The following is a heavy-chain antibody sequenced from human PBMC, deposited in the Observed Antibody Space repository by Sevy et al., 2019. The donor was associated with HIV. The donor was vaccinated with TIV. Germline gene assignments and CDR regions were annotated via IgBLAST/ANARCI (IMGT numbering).Heavy chain of an antibody. V-gene: IGHV3-9*01. J-gene: IGHJ3*01. CDR2: ISWNSGSI. CDR3: AKDVGQWLGKDAFDV. CDR1: GFTFDDYG. Sequence: SLKIYCAASGFTFDDYGINWVRQAPGKGLEWVSGISWNSGSIGYADSVKGRFTISRDNAKNSLYLQMNSLRPDDTGLYYCAKDVGQWLGKDAFDVWGRGTMVTVSS. D-gene: IGHD6-19*01.